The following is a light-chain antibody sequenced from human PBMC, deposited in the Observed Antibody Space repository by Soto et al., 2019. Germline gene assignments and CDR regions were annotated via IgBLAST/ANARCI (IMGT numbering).Light chain of an antibody. CDR3: QQASSFPPT. CDR2: AAS. Sequence: DIQMTQSPSSVSASVGDRVTITCRASQDISSWLAWYQQKPGKAPKIMIYAASSLQGGVPSRFSGSGSGPEFPLTISSLQPEDFATYYCQQASSFPPTFGQGTRLDIK. J-gene: IGKJ5*01. CDR1: QDISSW. V-gene: IGKV1-12*01.